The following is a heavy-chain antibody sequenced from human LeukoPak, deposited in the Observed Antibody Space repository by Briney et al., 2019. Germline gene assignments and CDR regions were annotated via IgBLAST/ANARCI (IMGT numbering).Heavy chain of an antibody. CDR3: ARGGYYHDSQPSAY. V-gene: IGHV4-59*01. J-gene: IGHJ4*02. CDR2: IYYSGST. Sequence: SETLSLTCAVYGGSFSGYYWSWIRQPPGKGLEWLGNIYYSGSTNYNSSLKSRVTLSVDTSKNQFSLKLNSVTAADTAVYYCARGGYYHDSQPSAYWGQGTLVTVSS. CDR1: GGSFSGYY. D-gene: IGHD3-22*01.